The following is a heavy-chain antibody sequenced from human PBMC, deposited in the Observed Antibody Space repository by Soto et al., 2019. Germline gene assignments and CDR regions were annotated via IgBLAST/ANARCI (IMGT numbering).Heavy chain of an antibody. V-gene: IGHV2-70*04. D-gene: IGHD3-22*01. CDR1: GFSLSTSGMR. CDR2: IDWDDDK. CDR3: ARIDSSGRAWDY. Sequence: GSGPTLVNPTPTLTLTCTFSGFSLSTSGMRVSWIRQPPGKALEWLARIDWDDDKFYSTSLKTRLTISKDTSKNQVVLTMTNMDPVDTATYYCARIDSSGRAWDYWGQGTLVTVAS. J-gene: IGHJ4*02.